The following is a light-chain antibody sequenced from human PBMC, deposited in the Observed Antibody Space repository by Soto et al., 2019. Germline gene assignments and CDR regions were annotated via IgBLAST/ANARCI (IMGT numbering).Light chain of an antibody. CDR2: ATS. CDR1: RNVSIY. J-gene: IGKJ5*01. Sequence: EIPLTQSTSSLAASVGDRLTLTCRASRNVSIYLNWYQHKPGKGPTLLIHATSNLQIGVPSRFSGSGSGTEFTLTISSLEPEDFGTYYCQQSYKMPSFGQGTRLEI. V-gene: IGKV1-39*01. CDR3: QQSYKMPS.